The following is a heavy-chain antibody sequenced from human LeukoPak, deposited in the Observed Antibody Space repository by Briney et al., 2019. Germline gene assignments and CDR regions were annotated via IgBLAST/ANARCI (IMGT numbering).Heavy chain of an antibody. J-gene: IGHJ4*02. Sequence: GGSLRLSCAASGFTFSNAWMSWVRQAPGKGLEWGGRIKSKTDGGITDYAAPVKGRFTISRDDSKNTLYLQMNSLKTEDTAVYYCTTDGTMYYDFWSGYLFDYWGQGTLVTVSS. CDR1: GFTFSNAW. D-gene: IGHD3-3*01. CDR2: IKSKTDGGIT. V-gene: IGHV3-15*01. CDR3: TTDGTMYYDFWSGYLFDY.